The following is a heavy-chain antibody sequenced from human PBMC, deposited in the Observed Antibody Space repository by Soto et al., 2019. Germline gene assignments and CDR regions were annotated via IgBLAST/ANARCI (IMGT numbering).Heavy chain of an antibody. J-gene: IGHJ6*02. Sequence: GGSLRLSCTASGFTFGDYAVNWVRQAPGKGLEWVGFIRSKAYGGTPEYAASVKGRFTISRDDSKSIAYLQMNSLKTEDTAVFYCARPLLNGMDVWGQGTTVTVSS. CDR1: GFTFGDYA. CDR2: IRSKAYGGTP. D-gene: IGHD2-15*01. V-gene: IGHV3-49*04. CDR3: ARPLLNGMDV.